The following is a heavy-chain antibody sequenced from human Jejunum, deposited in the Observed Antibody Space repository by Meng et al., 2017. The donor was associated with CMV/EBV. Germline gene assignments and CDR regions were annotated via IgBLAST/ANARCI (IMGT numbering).Heavy chain of an antibody. J-gene: IGHJ4*02. CDR2: IYSDGTT. V-gene: IGHV3-53*01. Sequence: CVASGFTVSSNYMSWVRQAPGKGLEWVSIIYSDGTTYYADSVKGRFTISRDKSKNTLDLQMNSLRAEDMAVNYCAYSSSWAHFDYWGQGTLVTVSS. CDR1: GFTVSSNY. D-gene: IGHD6-13*01. CDR3: AYSSSWAHFDY.